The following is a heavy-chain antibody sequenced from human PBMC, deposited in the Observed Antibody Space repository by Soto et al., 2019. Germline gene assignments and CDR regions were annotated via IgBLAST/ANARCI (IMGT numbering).Heavy chain of an antibody. CDR2: IYWDEDK. Sequence: QITLKESGPTLVKPTQPLTLTCTFSGFSLSTHTVGVAWIRQPPGKALEWLALIYWDEDKRYSPSLKSRLTINKDTSKNQVVFTMTNMNPVDTATYYCAHIVPFDYRGYNFEFRGQGILVTVSS. D-gene: IGHD3-9*01. J-gene: IGHJ4*02. V-gene: IGHV2-5*02. CDR1: GFSLSTHTVG. CDR3: AHIVPFDYRGYNFEF.